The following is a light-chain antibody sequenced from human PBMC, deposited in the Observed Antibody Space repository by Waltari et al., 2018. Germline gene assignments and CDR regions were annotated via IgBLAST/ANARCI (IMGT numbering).Light chain of an antibody. Sequence: QTVVTQEPSLSVSPGVTVTLTCALSSGSLSTTSYTTWYQQTPGQAPHTLVYKANARSSGVPDRFSGSILGNTAALTITGAQADDESDYYCALYMGSGIWVFGGGTRLTVL. CDR3: ALYMGSGIWV. CDR2: KAN. V-gene: IGLV8-61*01. J-gene: IGLJ3*02. CDR1: SGSLSTTSY.